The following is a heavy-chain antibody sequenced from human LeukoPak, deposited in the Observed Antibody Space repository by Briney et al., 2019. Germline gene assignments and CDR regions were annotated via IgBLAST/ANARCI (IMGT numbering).Heavy chain of an antibody. CDR1: GGSIRSYY. CDR3: ARSYDTNFDY. CDR2: IYFSGST. V-gene: IGHV4-59*01. D-gene: IGHD3-3*01. Sequence: SETLSLTCTVSGGSIRSYYCSWIRQPPGEGLEWIGYIYFSGSTSYNPSLKIRVTISVDRSKNQFSLKLSSVAAADTAVYYCARSYDTNFDYWGQGTLVTVSS. J-gene: IGHJ4*02.